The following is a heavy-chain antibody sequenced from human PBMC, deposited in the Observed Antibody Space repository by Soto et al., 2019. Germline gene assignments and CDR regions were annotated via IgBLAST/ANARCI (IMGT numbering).Heavy chain of an antibody. V-gene: IGHV3-23*01. CDR1: GFTFSGSA. CDR3: VKGSRPIPSVTGLVYGRC. CDR2: ITSSGSEV. J-gene: IGHJ4*02. Sequence: PGGSLRLSCAASGFTFSGSAMTWVRQAPGKWLEYVSSITSSGSEVFHAASVKGRFTMSRDNSKNMLYLQMNSLRAEDTAVYFCVKGSRPIPSVTGLVYGRCWGQGTPVTVSS. D-gene: IGHD4-17*01.